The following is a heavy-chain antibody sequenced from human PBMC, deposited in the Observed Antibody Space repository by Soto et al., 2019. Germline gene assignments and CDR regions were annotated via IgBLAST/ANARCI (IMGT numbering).Heavy chain of an antibody. CDR2: IYYSGST. V-gene: IGHV4-59*01. Sequence: QVQLQESGPGLVKPSETLSLTCTVSGGSISSYYWCWIRLPPGQGLELVGFIYYSGSTNYNPSLKARGPISVHTAQKQSSLHLSFVAAADAAVDSWARSGGDPRDDYYYYGMDVWGQGTTVTVFS. CDR1: GGSISSYY. CDR3: ARSGGDPRDDYYYYGMDV. J-gene: IGHJ6*02. D-gene: IGHD4-17*01.